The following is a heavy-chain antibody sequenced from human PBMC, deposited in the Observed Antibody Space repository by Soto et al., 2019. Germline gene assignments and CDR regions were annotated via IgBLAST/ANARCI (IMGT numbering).Heavy chain of an antibody. CDR1: GFSLSTSGVG. CDR3: ARTYSGSYYAAHFDY. J-gene: IGHJ4*02. V-gene: IGHV2-5*02. Sequence: QITLKDSGPTLVKPTQTLTLTCTFSGFSLSTSGVGVGWIRQPPEKALEWLALIYWDDDKRYSPSLKSRLTITKDTSKNQVVLTMSNMDPVDTATYYCARTYSGSYYAAHFDYWGQGTLVTVSS. D-gene: IGHD1-26*01. CDR2: IYWDDDK.